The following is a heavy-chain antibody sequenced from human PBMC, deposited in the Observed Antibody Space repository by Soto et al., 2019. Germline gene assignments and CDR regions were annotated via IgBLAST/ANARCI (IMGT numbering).Heavy chain of an antibody. D-gene: IGHD3-22*01. CDR3: ARGHGMILAVQGDAPDNYCLDS. V-gene: IGHV4-34*01. CDR1: GGSFSGYY. CDR2: INQSGSI. J-gene: IGHJ4*02. Sequence: PSETLSLTCAVYGGSFSGYYWSWIRQPPGKGLEWIGEINQSGSINYNPSLKSRVTISVDTSKNQFSLRLSSLTAADTAIYDCARGHGMILAVQGDAPDNYCLDSWSQGTLVTVSS.